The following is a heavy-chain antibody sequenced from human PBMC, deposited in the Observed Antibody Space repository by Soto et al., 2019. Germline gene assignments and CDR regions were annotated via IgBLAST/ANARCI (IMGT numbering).Heavy chain of an antibody. J-gene: IGHJ4*02. V-gene: IGHV3-30*18. CDR3: AKGEHGDYVDY. D-gene: IGHD4-17*01. CDR1: GFTFSSYG. CDR2: ISYDGSNK. Sequence: QVQLVESGGGVVQPGRSLRLSCAASGFTFSSYGMHWVRQAPGKGLEWVAVISYDGSNKYYADSVKGRFTISRDNSKNTLYLQMNSLRAEDTAVYYCAKGEHGDYVDYWGQGTLFTVSS.